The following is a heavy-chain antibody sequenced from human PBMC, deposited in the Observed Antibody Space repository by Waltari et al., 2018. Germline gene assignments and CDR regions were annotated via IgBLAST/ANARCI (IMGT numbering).Heavy chain of an antibody. CDR1: GGSISSSSSY. V-gene: IGHV4-39*01. Sequence: QLQLQESGPGLVKPSETLSLTCTVSGGSISSSSSYWGWIRQPPGKGLEWIGSIYYSGSTYYNPSLKSRVTISVDTSKNQFSLKLSSVTAADTAVYYCARRVATLEGGDAFDIWGQGTMVTVSS. CDR3: ARRVATLEGGDAFDI. J-gene: IGHJ3*02. D-gene: IGHD5-12*01. CDR2: IYYSGST.